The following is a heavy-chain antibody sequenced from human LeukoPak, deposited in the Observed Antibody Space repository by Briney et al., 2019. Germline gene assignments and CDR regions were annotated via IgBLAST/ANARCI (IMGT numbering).Heavy chain of an antibody. J-gene: IGHJ4*02. CDR3: ARAGFRVLSGLVEY. Sequence: GASVKVSCKASGYTFTSYGISWVRQAPGQGLEWMGWISAYNGNTNYAQKLQGRVTMTTDTSTSTAYMELRSLRSDDTAVYYCARAGFRVLSGLVEYWGQGTLVTVFS. CDR2: ISAYNGNT. V-gene: IGHV1-18*01. CDR1: GYTFTSYG. D-gene: IGHD3-10*01.